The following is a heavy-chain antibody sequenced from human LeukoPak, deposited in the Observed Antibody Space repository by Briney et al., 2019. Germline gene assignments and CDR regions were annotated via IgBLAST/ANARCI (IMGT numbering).Heavy chain of an antibody. Sequence: GGSLRLSCAASGFTYSSYSMNLVRQAAGKGLEWVSSISSSSSYIYYADSVKGRFTISRDNAKNSLYLQMNSLRAEDTAVYYCARVVSSGYYLMNDYWGQGTLVTVSS. CDR1: GFTYSSYS. J-gene: IGHJ4*02. V-gene: IGHV3-21*01. D-gene: IGHD3-22*01. CDR3: ARVVSSGYYLMNDY. CDR2: ISSSSSYI.